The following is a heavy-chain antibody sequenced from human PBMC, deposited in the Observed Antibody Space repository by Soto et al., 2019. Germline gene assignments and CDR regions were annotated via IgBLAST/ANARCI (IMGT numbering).Heavy chain of an antibody. CDR1: GGSISSGGYY. CDR2: IYYSGST. J-gene: IGHJ5*02. D-gene: IGHD3-10*01. V-gene: IGHV4-31*01. Sequence: QVQLQESGPGLVKPSQTLSLTCTVSGGSISSGGYYWNWIRQHPGKGLEWIGYIYYSGSTYYNPSLTGLVTISVGTSKNQFSLKLSPVTAADTAVYYCARSVTPWGQGTLVTVSS. CDR3: ARSVTP.